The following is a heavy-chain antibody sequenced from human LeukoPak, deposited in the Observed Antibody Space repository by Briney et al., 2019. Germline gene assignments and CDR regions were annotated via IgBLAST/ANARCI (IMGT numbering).Heavy chain of an antibody. CDR3: ARSTQIAFHFDY. Sequence: GASVKVSCKASGYTFIDYFIHWVRQAPGQGLEWMGRIKPNGGDTTYAQKFQGRVTLTRDTSISTAFMELSRLRSDDTAIYYCARSTQIAFHFDYWGQGTLVPVSS. V-gene: IGHV1-2*06. CDR1: GYTFIDYF. CDR2: IKPNGGDT. D-gene: IGHD1-1*01. J-gene: IGHJ4*02.